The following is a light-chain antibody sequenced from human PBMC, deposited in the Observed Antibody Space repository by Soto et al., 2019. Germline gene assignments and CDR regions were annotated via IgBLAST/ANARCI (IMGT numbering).Light chain of an antibody. J-gene: IGKJ2*01. CDR1: QSLSSY. CDR2: GAS. V-gene: IGKV3-20*01. Sequence: EIVLTQSPGTLSLSPGERATLSCRASQSLSSYLAWYQQKPGQAPRLLIYGASSRATGIPDRFSGSGSGTYFTLTISRLEPEDFAVYYCRQYGSSPSYTFGQGTKLEIK. CDR3: RQYGSSPSYT.